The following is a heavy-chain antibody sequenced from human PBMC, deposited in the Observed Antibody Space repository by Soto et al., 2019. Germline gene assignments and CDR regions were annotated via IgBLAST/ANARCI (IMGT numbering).Heavy chain of an antibody. Sequence: QVQLVQSGAEVKKPGASVKVSCKASGYTFTSYDINWVRQATGQGLEWMGWMNPNSGNTGYEQKFQGRVTMTRNTSISTAYMELSSLRSEDTALYYCARVVDIVVVPAADDAFDIWGQGTMVTVSS. J-gene: IGHJ3*02. D-gene: IGHD2-2*01. CDR2: MNPNSGNT. V-gene: IGHV1-8*01. CDR1: GYTFTSYD. CDR3: ARVVDIVVVPAADDAFDI.